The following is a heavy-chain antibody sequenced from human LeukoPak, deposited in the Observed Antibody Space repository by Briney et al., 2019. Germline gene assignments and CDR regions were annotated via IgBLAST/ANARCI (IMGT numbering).Heavy chain of an antibody. D-gene: IGHD3-16*02. V-gene: IGHV3-23*01. CDR3: AKDYDYVWGSYRPVYYFDY. Sequence: RGTLRLSCAASGFTFSSYGMSWVRQAPGKGLEWVSAISGSGGSTYYADSVKGRFTISRDNSKNTLYLQMNSLRAEDTAVYYCAKDYDYVWGSYRPVYYFDYWGQGTLVTVSS. CDR2: ISGSGGST. CDR1: GFTFSSYG. J-gene: IGHJ4*02.